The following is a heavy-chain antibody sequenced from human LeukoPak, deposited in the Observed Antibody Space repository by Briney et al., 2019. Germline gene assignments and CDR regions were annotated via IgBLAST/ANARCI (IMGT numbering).Heavy chain of an antibody. CDR2: AHYSGST. CDR3: ARERRDGYNYIDY. CDR1: GGSISSDY. Sequence: SETLSLTCTVSGGSISSDYWSWIRQPPGKGLEWIGYAHYSGSTNYNPSLKSRVIISVDASKNQFSVKLSSVTAADTAVYYCARERRDGYNYIDYWGQGTLVTVSS. V-gene: IGHV4-59*12. J-gene: IGHJ4*02. D-gene: IGHD5-24*01.